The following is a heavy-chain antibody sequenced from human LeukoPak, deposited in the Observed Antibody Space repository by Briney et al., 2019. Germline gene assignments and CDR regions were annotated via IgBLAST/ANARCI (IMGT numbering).Heavy chain of an antibody. CDR3: ARVGYYYDSSGYLPRFGYFDY. J-gene: IGHJ4*02. V-gene: IGHV4-4*02. Sequence: NPSETLSLTCAVSGGSISSSNWWSWVRQPPGKGLEWIGEINHSGSTNYNPSLKSRVTISVDTSKNQFSLKLSSVTAADTAVYYCARVGYYYDSSGYLPRFGYFDYWGQGTLVTVSS. D-gene: IGHD3-22*01. CDR1: GGSISSSNW. CDR2: INHSGST.